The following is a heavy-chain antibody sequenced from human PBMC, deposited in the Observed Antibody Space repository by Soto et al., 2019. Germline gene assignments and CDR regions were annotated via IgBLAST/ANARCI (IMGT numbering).Heavy chain of an antibody. D-gene: IGHD4-17*01. CDR1: GGSISSYY. CDR2: IYYSGST. CDR3: AKASTVTSYYYFDY. Sequence: SETLSLTCTVSGGSISSYYWSWIRQPPGKGLEWIGYIYYSGSTNYNPSLKSRVTISADTSKNQFSLKLSSVTAADTAVYYCAKASTVTSYYYFDYWGQGTLVTVSS. J-gene: IGHJ4*02. V-gene: IGHV4-59*01.